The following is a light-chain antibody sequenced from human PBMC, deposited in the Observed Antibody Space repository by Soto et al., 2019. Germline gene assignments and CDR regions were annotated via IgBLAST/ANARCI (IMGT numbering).Light chain of an antibody. V-gene: IGKV1-39*01. Sequence: DVQMTQSPSSLSASIGDRVTLTCRASQNIAEFLNWYQVKSDKGPKLLIYGTSTLQSGVPSRFCGGGSGTEFTLTISNLHPEDFAVYYCQQFYSPVLSFGGGTRVELK. J-gene: IGKJ4*01. CDR2: GTS. CDR3: QQFYSPVLS. CDR1: QNIAEF.